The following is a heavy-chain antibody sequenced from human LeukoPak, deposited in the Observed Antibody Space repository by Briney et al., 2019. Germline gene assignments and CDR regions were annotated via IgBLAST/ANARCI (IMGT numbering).Heavy chain of an antibody. D-gene: IGHD6-19*01. CDR2: ISGSGTGA. V-gene: IGHV3-23*01. Sequence: GGSLRLSCAASGFTFSSYAMSWVRQAPGKGLEWVSTISGSGTGAYYADSVKGRFTISRDNSKNTLYLQMNNLRAEDTALYYCAKGSLPLAGRGCFDPWGQGTLVTVSS. J-gene: IGHJ5*02. CDR1: GFTFSSYA. CDR3: AKGSLPLAGRGCFDP.